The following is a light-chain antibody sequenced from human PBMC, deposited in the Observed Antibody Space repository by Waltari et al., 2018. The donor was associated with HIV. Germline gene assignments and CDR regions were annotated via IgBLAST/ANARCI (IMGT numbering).Light chain of an antibody. CDR2: STF. V-gene: IGKV1-12*01. CDR1: RDSRNW. Sequence: DIQMTQSPSSVSASVGDRVTISCRASRDSRNWLAWVQQKPGKAPKLLIFSTFYLQSGVPSRFSGSGSGTNDTLTINSLQSEDFATYFCQQADSFPLTVGPGTKVD. CDR3: QQADSFPLT. J-gene: IGKJ3*01.